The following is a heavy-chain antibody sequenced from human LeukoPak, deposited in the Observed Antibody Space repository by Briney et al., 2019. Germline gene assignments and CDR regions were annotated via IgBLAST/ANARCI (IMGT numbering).Heavy chain of an antibody. CDR1: GGSFSGYY. Sequence: SETLSLTCAVYGGSFSGYYWSWIRQPPGKGLEWIGEINHSGSTNYNPSLKSRVTISGDTSKNQFSLKLTSVTAADTAIYYCAATIKRDYGDTNLDYWGQGTLVTVSS. CDR3: AATIKRDYGDTNLDY. D-gene: IGHD4/OR15-4a*01. CDR2: INHSGST. V-gene: IGHV4-34*01. J-gene: IGHJ4*02.